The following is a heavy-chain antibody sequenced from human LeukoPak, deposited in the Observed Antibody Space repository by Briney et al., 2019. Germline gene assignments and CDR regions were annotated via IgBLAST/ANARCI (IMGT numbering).Heavy chain of an antibody. CDR3: ARDRYYYDSSGYYPFGY. D-gene: IGHD3-22*01. J-gene: IGHJ4*02. CDR2: ISYDGSNK. CDR1: GFTFSSYA. V-gene: IGHV3-30-3*01. Sequence: GRSLRLSCAASGFTFSSYAMHWVRQAPGKGLEWVAVISYDGSNKYYADSVKGRFTIYRDNSKYTLYLQMNSLRAEDTAVYYCARDRYYYDSSGYYPFGYWGQGTLVTVSS.